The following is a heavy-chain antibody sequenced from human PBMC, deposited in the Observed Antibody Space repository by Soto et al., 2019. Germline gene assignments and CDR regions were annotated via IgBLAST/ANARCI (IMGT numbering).Heavy chain of an antibody. CDR3: ARSREYSFGYKSPFDV. J-gene: IGHJ3*01. D-gene: IGHD5-18*01. CDR2: IYPADSDT. CDR1: GYNFKNCW. Sequence: GESLKISCEASGYNFKNCWIVCVRQMPGKGLECMGIIYPADSDTRYSPSFQGQVTISADKSISTAYLQWNSLKASDTAIYYCARSREYSFGYKSPFDVWGQGTTVTVSS. V-gene: IGHV5-51*01.